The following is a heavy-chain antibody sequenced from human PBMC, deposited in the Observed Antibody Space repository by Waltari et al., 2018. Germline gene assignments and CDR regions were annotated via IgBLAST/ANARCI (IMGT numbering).Heavy chain of an antibody. Sequence: QVQLVESGGGVVQPGGSLRLSCAASGFTFITYGMHWVRQAPGKGLEWVAFIRYDGSNKYYEDSVKGRFTISRDNSKNTLYLQMNSLRAEDTAVYYCAKERYGYDPYMDAFDIWGQGTMVTVSS. V-gene: IGHV3-30*02. J-gene: IGHJ3*02. CDR1: GFTFITYG. CDR3: AKERYGYDPYMDAFDI. CDR2: IRYDGSNK. D-gene: IGHD5-18*01.